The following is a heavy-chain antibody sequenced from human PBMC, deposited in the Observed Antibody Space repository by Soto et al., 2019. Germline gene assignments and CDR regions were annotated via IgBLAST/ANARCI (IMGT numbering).Heavy chain of an antibody. CDR1: GGSISSRIYY. J-gene: IGHJ5*02. D-gene: IGHD6-19*01. CDR3: ARQSCGCYNWFDP. CDR2: IYYSGGS. V-gene: IGHV4-39*01. Sequence: QLQLQESGPGLVKPSETLALTCSVSGGSISSRIYYWRWIRQPPGKGLEWIGSIYYSGGSYYNPSLKSRVTLYADPSKTHFYMTLSSVTAAEPAVYCCARQSCGCYNWFDPWCQGTMVTVYS.